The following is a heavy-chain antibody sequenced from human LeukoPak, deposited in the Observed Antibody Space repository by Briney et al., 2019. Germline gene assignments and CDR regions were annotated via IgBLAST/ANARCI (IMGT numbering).Heavy chain of an antibody. D-gene: IGHD5/OR15-5a*01. V-gene: IGHV3-30-3*01. CDR3: ARELVFTTFFYYYGMDV. CDR1: GFSFSSYA. Sequence: GRSLRLSCAASGFSFSSYALHWVRQAPGKGLEWVAVISYDGNNKYYADSVKGQLTISRDNSKNTLYLQMNSLRAEDTAVYYCARELVFTTFFYYYGMDVWGQGTTVIVSS. J-gene: IGHJ6*02. CDR2: ISYDGNNK.